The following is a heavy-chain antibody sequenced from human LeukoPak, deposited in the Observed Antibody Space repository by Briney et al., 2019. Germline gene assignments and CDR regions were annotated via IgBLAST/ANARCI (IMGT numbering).Heavy chain of an antibody. CDR3: AGSSTDFIPDGRTTFDP. CDR2: INTNTGNP. J-gene: IGHJ5*02. Sequence: EASVKVSCKASGYTFTSYAMNWVRQAPGQGLEWMGWINTNTGNPTYAQGFTGRFVFSLDTSVSTAYLQISSLKAEDTAVYYCAGSSTDFIPDGRTTFDPWGQGTLVTVSS. CDR1: GYTFTSYA. D-gene: IGHD1/OR15-1a*01. V-gene: IGHV7-4-1*02.